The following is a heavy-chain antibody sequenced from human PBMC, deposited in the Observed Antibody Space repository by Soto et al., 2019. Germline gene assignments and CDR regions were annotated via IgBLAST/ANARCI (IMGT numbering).Heavy chain of an antibody. CDR1: GGSISSGGYY. D-gene: IGHD3-3*01. CDR3: ARGIGAIFGVVNYYCYYMDV. Sequence: SETLSLTCTVSGGSISSGGYYWSWIRQHPGKGLEWIGYIYYSGSTYYNPSLKSRVTISVDTSKNQFSLKLSSVTAADTAVYYCARGIGAIFGVVNYYCYYMDVWGKGTTVTVSS. V-gene: IGHV4-31*03. CDR2: IYYSGST. J-gene: IGHJ6*03.